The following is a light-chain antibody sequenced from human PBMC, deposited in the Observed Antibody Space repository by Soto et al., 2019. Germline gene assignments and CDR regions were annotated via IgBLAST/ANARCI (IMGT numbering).Light chain of an antibody. Sequence: QSALTQPASVSGSPGQSITISCTGTSSDVGGYNSVSWYQHHPGKAPKLMIYDVSNRPSGVSNRFSGSKSVNTASLTISGLQAEDEADYYCSSYTSSSTLVFGGGTKLTVL. CDR1: SSDVGGYNS. J-gene: IGLJ2*01. V-gene: IGLV2-14*03. CDR2: DVS. CDR3: SSYTSSSTLV.